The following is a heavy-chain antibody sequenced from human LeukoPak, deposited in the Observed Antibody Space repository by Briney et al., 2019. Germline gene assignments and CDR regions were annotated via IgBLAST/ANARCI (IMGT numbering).Heavy chain of an antibody. Sequence: SETLSLTCTVSAGSISSYYWSWIRQPPGKGLEWIGYIYYSGSTNSNPSLKSRVTISVDTSKNQFSLNLSSVTAADTAVYYCARLANYDFWHGPYPHDAFDIWGQGTMVTVSS. CDR1: AGSISSYY. CDR2: IYYSGST. CDR3: ARLANYDFWHGPYPHDAFDI. D-gene: IGHD3-3*01. V-gene: IGHV4-59*08. J-gene: IGHJ3*02.